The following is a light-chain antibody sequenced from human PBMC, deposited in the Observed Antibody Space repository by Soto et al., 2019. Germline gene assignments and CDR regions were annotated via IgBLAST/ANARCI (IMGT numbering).Light chain of an antibody. CDR2: KAS. Sequence: ILMTQSPSSLSASVGARVTITCRASQGIRNDLAWYQQKPGKAPRLLIYKASTLKSGVPSRFSGSGSGTEFTLTISSLQPDDFATYYCQHYNSYSEEFGQGTKVDI. CDR1: QGIRND. V-gene: IGKV1-5*03. J-gene: IGKJ1*01. CDR3: QHYNSYSEE.